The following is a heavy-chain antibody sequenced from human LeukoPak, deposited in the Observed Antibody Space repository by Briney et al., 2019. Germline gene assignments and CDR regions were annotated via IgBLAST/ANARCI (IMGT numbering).Heavy chain of an antibody. V-gene: IGHV3-53*01. CDR3: ARDLSNLLLWFGELGAFDI. J-gene: IGHJ3*02. CDR1: GFTVSSNY. D-gene: IGHD3-10*01. Sequence: GGSLRLSCAASGFTVSSNYMSWVRRAPGKGLEWVSVIYSGGSTYYADSVKGRFTISRDNSKNTLYLQMNSLRAEDTAVYYCARDLSNLLLWFGELGAFDIWGQGTMVTVSS. CDR2: IYSGGST.